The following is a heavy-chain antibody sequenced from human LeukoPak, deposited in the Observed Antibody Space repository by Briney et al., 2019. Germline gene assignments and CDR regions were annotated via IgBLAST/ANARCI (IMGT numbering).Heavy chain of an antibody. D-gene: IGHD6-19*01. J-gene: IGHJ4*02. V-gene: IGHV4-34*01. Sequence: SETLSLTCAVYGGSFGGYYWSWIRQPPGKGLEWIGEINHSGSTNYNPSLKSRVTISVDTSKNQFSLKLSSVTAADTAVYYCARGKQWLVHFFDYWGQGTLVTVSS. CDR3: ARGKQWLVHFFDY. CDR1: GGSFGGYY. CDR2: INHSGST.